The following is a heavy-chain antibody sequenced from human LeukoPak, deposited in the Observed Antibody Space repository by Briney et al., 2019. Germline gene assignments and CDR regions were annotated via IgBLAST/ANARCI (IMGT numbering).Heavy chain of an antibody. CDR2: INPNSGGT. Sequence: ASVKVSCKASGYTFTGYYMHWVRQAPGQGLEWMGWINPNSGGTNYAQKFQGRVTMTRDTSISTAYMELSRLRSDDTAVYYCARRHGTLKEAFDIWGQGTMVTVSS. D-gene: IGHD1-14*01. CDR3: ARRHGTLKEAFDI. CDR1: GYTFTGYY. J-gene: IGHJ3*02. V-gene: IGHV1-2*02.